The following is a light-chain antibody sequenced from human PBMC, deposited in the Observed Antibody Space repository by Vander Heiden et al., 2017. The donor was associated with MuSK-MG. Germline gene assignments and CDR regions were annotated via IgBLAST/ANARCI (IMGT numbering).Light chain of an antibody. Sequence: EIVLTQSPATLSLSPGERATLSCRASQSVSSYLAWYQQKPGQAPRLRIYEASNRATGIPDRLSGSGSGTDFTLTISSIEPEDFAVYDCQQQETFGQGTKVEIK. CDR2: EAS. CDR3: QQQET. V-gene: IGKV3-11*01. CDR1: QSVSSY. J-gene: IGKJ1*01.